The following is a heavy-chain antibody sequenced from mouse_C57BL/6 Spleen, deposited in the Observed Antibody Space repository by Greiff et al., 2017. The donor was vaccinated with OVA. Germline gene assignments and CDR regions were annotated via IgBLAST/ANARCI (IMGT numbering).Heavy chain of an antibody. Sequence: VQLVESGPGLVAPSQSLSITCTVSGFSLTSYAISWVRQPPGKGLEWLGVIWTGGGTNYNSALKSRLSISKDNSKSQVFLKMNSLQTDDTARYYCARIRDSSGHYYAMDYWGQGTSVTVSS. V-gene: IGHV2-9-1*01. CDR3: ARIRDSSGHYYAMDY. J-gene: IGHJ4*01. CDR1: GFSLTSYA. D-gene: IGHD3-2*02. CDR2: IWTGGGT.